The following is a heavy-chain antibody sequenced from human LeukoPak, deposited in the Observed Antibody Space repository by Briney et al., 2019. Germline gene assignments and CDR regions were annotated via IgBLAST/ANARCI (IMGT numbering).Heavy chain of an antibody. V-gene: IGHV3-48*04. CDR3: ARGPSGGFDY. CDR1: GFTFSLYS. CDR2: ISSSSSTI. J-gene: IGHJ4*02. D-gene: IGHD4-23*01. Sequence: GGSLRLSCAASGFTFSLYSMNWVRQAPGKGLEWVSYISSSSSTIYYADSVKGRFTISRDNAKNSLYLQMNSLRAEDTAVYYCARGPSGGFDYWGQGTLVTVSS.